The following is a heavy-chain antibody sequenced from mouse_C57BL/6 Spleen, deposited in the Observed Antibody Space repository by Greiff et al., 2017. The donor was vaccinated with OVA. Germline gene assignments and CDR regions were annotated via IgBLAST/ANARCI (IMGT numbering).Heavy chain of an antibody. CDR3: ARYGYYGSPGGFAY. CDR2: IDPADSYT. D-gene: IGHD1-1*01. Sequence: QVQLQQSGAELVMPGASVKLSCKASGYTFTSYWMPWVKQRPGQGLEWIGEIDPADSYTNYKQKLKGKSTLTRDKAYSTDYMQLSSLRSEDSAVYYCARYGYYGSPGGFAYWGQGTLVTVSA. V-gene: IGHV1-69*01. CDR1: GYTFTSYW. J-gene: IGHJ3*01.